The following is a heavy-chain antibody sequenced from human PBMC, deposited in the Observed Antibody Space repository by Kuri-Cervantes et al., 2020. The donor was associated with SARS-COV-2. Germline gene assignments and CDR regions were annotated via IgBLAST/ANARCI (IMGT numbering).Heavy chain of an antibody. V-gene: IGHV3-21*01. Sequence: SLTPSCAASGFTSSSYSMNWVRQAPGKVLEWVSSISTSSSYIYYADSVTGRFTISRDHAKNSLYLQMNSLIAEDTAVYYCARHVKVVLVVAAMSWFDPWGQGTLVTVSS. CDR1: GFTSSSYS. CDR2: ISTSSSYI. CDR3: ARHVKVVLVVAAMSWFDP. J-gene: IGHJ5*02. D-gene: IGHD2-15*01.